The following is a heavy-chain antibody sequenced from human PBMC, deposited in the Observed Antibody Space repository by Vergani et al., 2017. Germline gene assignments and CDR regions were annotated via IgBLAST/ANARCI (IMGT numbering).Heavy chain of an antibody. Sequence: QVQLVESGGGVVQPGRSLRLSCAASGFTFSSYGMHWVRQAPGKGLEWVAVIWYDGRNKYYADSVKGRFTISRDNSKNTLYLQMNSLRAEDTAVYYCARDGGYCSSTSCYSSGYVDYWGQGTLVTVSS. V-gene: IGHV3-33*01. CDR3: ARDGGYCSSTSCYSSGYVDY. CDR2: IWYDGRNK. D-gene: IGHD2-2*01. J-gene: IGHJ4*02. CDR1: GFTFSSYG.